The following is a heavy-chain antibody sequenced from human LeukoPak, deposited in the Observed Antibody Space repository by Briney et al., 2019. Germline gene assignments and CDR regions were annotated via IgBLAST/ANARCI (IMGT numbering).Heavy chain of an antibody. Sequence: GGSLRLSCVVSGFTFSNYAMSWVRQAPGKGLEWVSGVTGSGGNTYYADSVKGRFTLSRDNSKNTVSLQLNSLRPEDTALYYCAKHFCTGLDCSLFDSWGQGTLVTVSS. CDR3: AKHFCTGLDCSLFDS. J-gene: IGHJ4*02. V-gene: IGHV3-23*01. D-gene: IGHD3/OR15-3a*01. CDR2: VTGSGGNT. CDR1: GFTFSNYA.